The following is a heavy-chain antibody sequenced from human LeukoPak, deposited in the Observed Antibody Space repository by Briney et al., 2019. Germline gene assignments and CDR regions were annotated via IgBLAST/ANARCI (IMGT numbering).Heavy chain of an antibody. Sequence: PGGSLRLSCAASGFTFSDYYMSWIRQAPGKGLEWVSYISSSGSTTYYADSVKGRFTISRDNAKNSLYLQMNSLRAEDTAVYYCARSDALWQWFGELTRPPDYWGQGTLVTVSS. CDR3: ARSDALWQWFGELTRPPDY. CDR1: GFTFSDYY. J-gene: IGHJ4*02. CDR2: ISSSGSTT. V-gene: IGHV3-11*01. D-gene: IGHD3-10*01.